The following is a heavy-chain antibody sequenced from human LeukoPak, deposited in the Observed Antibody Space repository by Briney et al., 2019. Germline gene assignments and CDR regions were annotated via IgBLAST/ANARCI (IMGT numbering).Heavy chain of an antibody. V-gene: IGHV3-21*01. CDR1: GFTFSSYS. J-gene: IGHJ4*02. CDR3: ARDTGIAVAGPGY. Sequence: GGSLRLSCAASGFTFSSYSMNWVRQAPGKGLEWVSSISSSSSYIYYADSVKGRFTIPRDNAKNSLYLQMNSLRAEDTAVYYCARDTGIAVAGPGYWGQGTLVTVSS. CDR2: ISSSSSYI. D-gene: IGHD6-19*01.